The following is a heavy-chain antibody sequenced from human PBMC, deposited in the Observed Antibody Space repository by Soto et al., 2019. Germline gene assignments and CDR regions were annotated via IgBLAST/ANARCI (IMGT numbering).Heavy chain of an antibody. V-gene: IGHV1-69*02. Sequence: GASVKVSCKASGGTFSSYTISWVRQAPGQGLEWMGRIIPILGIAIYAQKFQGRVTITADKSTSTAYMELSSLRSEDTAVYYCASYALGFGELGRDYYFYYMDVWGKGTTVTVSS. CDR2: IIPILGIA. J-gene: IGHJ6*03. CDR3: ASYALGFGELGRDYYFYYMDV. CDR1: GGTFSSYT. D-gene: IGHD3-10*01.